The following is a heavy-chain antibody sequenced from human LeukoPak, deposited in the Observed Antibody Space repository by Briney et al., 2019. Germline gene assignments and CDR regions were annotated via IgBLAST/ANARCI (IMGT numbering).Heavy chain of an antibody. CDR2: IYYSGST. CDR3: AREVVVVPAADS. Sequence: SETLSLTCTVSGGSISSGDYYWSWIRQPPGKGLEWIGYIYYSGSTYYNPSLKSRVTISVDTSKNQFSLKLSSVTAADTAVYYCAREVVVVPAADSWGQGTLVTVSS. CDR1: GGSISSGDYY. J-gene: IGHJ5*02. D-gene: IGHD2-2*01. V-gene: IGHV4-30-4*08.